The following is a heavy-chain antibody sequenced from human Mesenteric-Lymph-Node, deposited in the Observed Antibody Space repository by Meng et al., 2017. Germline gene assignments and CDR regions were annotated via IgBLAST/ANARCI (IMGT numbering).Heavy chain of an antibody. Sequence: SETLSLTCSVSGGSISSSSYYWGWIRQSPGKGLEWIGYIYYSGSTNYNPSLKSRVTISVDTSKNQFSLKLSSVTAADTAVYYCAREATVTFDFDYWGQGTLVTVSS. D-gene: IGHD4-17*01. V-gene: IGHV4-61*01. CDR3: AREATVTFDFDY. CDR2: IYYSGST. CDR1: GGSISSSSYY. J-gene: IGHJ4*02.